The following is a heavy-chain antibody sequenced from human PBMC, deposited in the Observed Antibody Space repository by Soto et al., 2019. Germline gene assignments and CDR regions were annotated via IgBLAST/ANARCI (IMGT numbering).Heavy chain of an antibody. D-gene: IGHD6-13*01. CDR3: AIRMSSTRWYYLDY. V-gene: IGHV3-23*01. CDR1: GFTVSSYA. J-gene: IGHJ4*02. CDR2: ISAST. Sequence: GGSLRLSCAASGFTVSSYALNWVRQAPGKGLEWVSGISASTYYADSVKGRFTISRDTSKNTLYLQMNSLRAEDTAIYFCAIRMSSTRWYYLDYWGQGTLVTVSS.